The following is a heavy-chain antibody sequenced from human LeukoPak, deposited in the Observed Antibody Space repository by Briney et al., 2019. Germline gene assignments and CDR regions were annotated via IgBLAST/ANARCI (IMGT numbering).Heavy chain of an antibody. CDR2: INGGNGDT. CDR3: ARGSGSSTQDY. Sequence: ASVKVSCKASGYTFNNYAIHWVRQAPGQRLEWMGWINGGNGDTKYSQDFQGRVTFSRDTSSTTAYMELSRLRSDDTAVYYCARGSGSSTQDYWGQGTLVTVSS. J-gene: IGHJ4*02. CDR1: GYTFNNYA. V-gene: IGHV1-3*01. D-gene: IGHD3-10*01.